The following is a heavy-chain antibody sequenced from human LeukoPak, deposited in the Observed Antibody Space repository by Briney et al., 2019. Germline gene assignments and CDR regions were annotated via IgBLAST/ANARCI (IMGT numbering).Heavy chain of an antibody. Sequence: PGGSLRLSCAASGFTFSDYYMSWIRQAPGKGLEWVSLIYSGGDTYYADSVKGRFAISRDNSKNTLYLQMNSLRAEDTAMYFCARDYPDCSGGSCHYYFDYWGQGTPVTVSS. CDR2: IYSGGDT. V-gene: IGHV3-66*01. J-gene: IGHJ4*02. CDR3: ARDYPDCSGGSCHYYFDY. CDR1: GFTFSDYY. D-gene: IGHD2-15*01.